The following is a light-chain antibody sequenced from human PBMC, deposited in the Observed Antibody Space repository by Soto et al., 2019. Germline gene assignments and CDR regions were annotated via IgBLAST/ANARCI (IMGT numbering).Light chain of an antibody. CDR1: SSNIGNNY. Sequence: QSVLTQPPSVSAAPGQKVTISCSGSSSNIGNNYVSWYQQLPGTAPKLLIYDNNKRPSGIPDRSSGSKSGTSATLGITGLQTGDEADYYCGTWDSSLSVWVFGGGTKLTVL. CDR2: DNN. V-gene: IGLV1-51*01. CDR3: GTWDSSLSVWV. J-gene: IGLJ3*02.